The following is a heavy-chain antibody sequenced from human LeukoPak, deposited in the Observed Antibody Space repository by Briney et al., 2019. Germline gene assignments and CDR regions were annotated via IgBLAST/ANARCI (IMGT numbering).Heavy chain of an antibody. Sequence: QAGGSLRLSCAASGFTLSSYAMHWVRQAPGKGLEYVSAISSNGGSTYYANSVKGRFTISRDNSKNTLYLQMGSLRAEDMAVYYCARVNGTGNDYWGQGTLVTVSS. CDR2: ISSNGGST. CDR3: ARVNGTGNDY. V-gene: IGHV3-64*01. D-gene: IGHD2-8*01. J-gene: IGHJ4*02. CDR1: GFTLSSYA.